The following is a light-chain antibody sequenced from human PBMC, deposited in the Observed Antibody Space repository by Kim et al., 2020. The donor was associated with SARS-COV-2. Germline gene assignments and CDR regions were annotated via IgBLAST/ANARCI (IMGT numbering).Light chain of an antibody. J-gene: IGKJ2*01. CDR3: QQYGSSALYT. CDR1: QSVSSSY. Sequence: STGERATLSCRASQSVSSSYLAWYQQKPGQAPRLLMYGASTRATGIPDRFSGSGSGTDFTLSISRLEPEDFAVYYCQQYGSSALYTFGQGTKLEIK. CDR2: GAS. V-gene: IGKV3-20*01.